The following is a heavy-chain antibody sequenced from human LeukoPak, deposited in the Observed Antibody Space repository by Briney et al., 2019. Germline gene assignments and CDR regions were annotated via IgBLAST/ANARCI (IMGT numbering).Heavy chain of an antibody. V-gene: IGHV1-2*02. D-gene: IGHD6-13*01. Sequence: GASVKVSCKASGYSFTGYYMHWVRQAPGQGLEWMGWINPNSGGTNYAQKFQGRVTMTRDTSISTAYMELSRLRSDDTAVYYCARGVLWWQQLAYDAFDIWGQGTMVTVSS. CDR3: ARGVLWWQQLAYDAFDI. CDR1: GYSFTGYY. J-gene: IGHJ3*02. CDR2: INPNSGGT.